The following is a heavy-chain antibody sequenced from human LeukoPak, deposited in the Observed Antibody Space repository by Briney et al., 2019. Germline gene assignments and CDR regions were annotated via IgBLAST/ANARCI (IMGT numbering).Heavy chain of an antibody. J-gene: IGHJ4*02. CDR3: ARDPPSITVTDYFDY. Sequence: PGGSLRLSCAASGFTVSSNFMTWVRQAPGKGLEWVSVISSGGTTYYADSVKGRFTISRHSSKNTVYLQMNSLRAEDTAVYYCARDPPSITVTDYFDYWGQGTLVTVSS. CDR1: GFTVSSNF. V-gene: IGHV3-53*04. CDR2: ISSGGTT. D-gene: IGHD4-11*01.